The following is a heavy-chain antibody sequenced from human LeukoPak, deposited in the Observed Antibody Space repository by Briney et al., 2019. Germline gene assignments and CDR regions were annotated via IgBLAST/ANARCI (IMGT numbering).Heavy chain of an antibody. CDR2: ISGSGGDT. D-gene: IGHD3-10*01. CDR1: EFTFTSYV. J-gene: IGHJ5*02. CDR3: AKVLRSGSAKYNCLDP. V-gene: IGHV3-23*01. Sequence: PGGSLRLSCAASEFTFTSYVMTWVRQAPGKGLEWVSAISGSGGDTYYADSVRGRFTISRDNSKNTLYLQMNSLRVEDTAVYYCAKVLRSGSAKYNCLDPWGQGTLVTVSS.